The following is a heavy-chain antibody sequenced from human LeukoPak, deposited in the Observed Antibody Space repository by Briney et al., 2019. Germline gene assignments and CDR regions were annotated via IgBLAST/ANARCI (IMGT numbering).Heavy chain of an antibody. Sequence: PGGSLRLSWAASGFTFSSYGMHWVRQAPGKGLEWVAVISYDGSNKYYADSVKGRFTISRDNSKNTLYLQMNSLRAEDTAVYYCAKDSDGDYFDYWGQGTLVTVSS. CDR1: GFTFSSYG. CDR3: AKDSDGDYFDY. V-gene: IGHV3-30*18. CDR2: ISYDGSNK. J-gene: IGHJ4*02.